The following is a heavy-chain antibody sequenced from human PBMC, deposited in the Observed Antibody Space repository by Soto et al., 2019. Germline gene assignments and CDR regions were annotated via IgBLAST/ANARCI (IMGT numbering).Heavy chain of an antibody. V-gene: IGHV4-4*02. CDR2: IYTSGST. J-gene: IGHJ4*02. CDR3: ARGVVSSGWYGRYYFDY. D-gene: IGHD6-19*01. CDR1: GGSISSSNW. Sequence: QVQLQESGPGLVKPSGTLSLTCAVSGGSISSSNWWSWVRQPPGKGLEWIGRIYTSGSTNYNPSLKSRVTMSVDTSKNQFSLKLSSVTAADTAVYYCARGVVSSGWYGRYYFDYWGQGTLVTVSS.